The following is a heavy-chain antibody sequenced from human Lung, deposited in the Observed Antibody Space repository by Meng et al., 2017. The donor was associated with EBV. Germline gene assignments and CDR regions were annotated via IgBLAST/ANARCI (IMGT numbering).Heavy chain of an antibody. CDR1: GFTFNNFA. CDR3: ASTILAGSYFDY. Sequence: QVHLVESGGGVVRPGRSLRLSCAASGFTFNNFAMHWVRQAPNKGLEWVAAISSDGRNEYYADSVRGRFTISRDNSKSNLYLQMNSLKTEDSAMYYCASTILAGSYFDYWGQGTLVTVSS. V-gene: IGHV3-30*04. D-gene: IGHD1-14*01. J-gene: IGHJ4*02. CDR2: ISSDGRNE.